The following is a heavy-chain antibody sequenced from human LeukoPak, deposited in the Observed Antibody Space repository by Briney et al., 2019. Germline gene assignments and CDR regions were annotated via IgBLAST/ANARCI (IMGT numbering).Heavy chain of an antibody. CDR2: IYPGDSDT. J-gene: IGHJ4*02. CDR3: ARQDYYYDSSGYFRLFDY. CDR1: GYSFTSYW. D-gene: IGHD3-22*01. V-gene: IGHV5-51*01. Sequence: GESLKISCKGSGYSFTSYWIGWVRQMPGKGLEWMGIIYPGDSDTRYSPSFQGQVTISADKSISTAYLQWSSLQASDTAMYYCARQDYYYDSSGYFRLFDYWGQGTLVTVSS.